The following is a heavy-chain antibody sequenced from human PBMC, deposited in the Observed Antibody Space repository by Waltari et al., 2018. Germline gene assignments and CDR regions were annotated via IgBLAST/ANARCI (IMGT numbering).Heavy chain of an antibody. CDR1: GSSICSGSY. J-gene: IGHJ4*02. Sequence: QVQLQESGPGLVRPSETLSLTCTVSGSSICSGSYWGWIRQPPGKGLEWIGSIYHSGSTYYNPSLKSRVTISVDTSKNQFSLKLSSVTAADTAVYYCARGDYIDYWGQGTLVTVSS. CDR3: ARGDYIDY. V-gene: IGHV4-38-2*02. CDR2: IYHSGST.